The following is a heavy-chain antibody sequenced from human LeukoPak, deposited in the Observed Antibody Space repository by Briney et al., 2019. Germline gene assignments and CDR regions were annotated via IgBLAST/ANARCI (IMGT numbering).Heavy chain of an antibody. J-gene: IGHJ4*02. D-gene: IGHD4-23*01. V-gene: IGHV1-2*02. CDR2: INPNSGGT. Sequence: ASVKVSCKASGDTFTGYYMHWVRRAPGQGLEWMGWINPNSGGTNYAQNFQGRVTMTRDTSISTAYMELSRLRSDDTAVYYCARVDFPGSNGLTLGFWGQRTLVTVSS. CDR3: ARVDFPGSNGLTLGF. CDR1: GDTFTGYY.